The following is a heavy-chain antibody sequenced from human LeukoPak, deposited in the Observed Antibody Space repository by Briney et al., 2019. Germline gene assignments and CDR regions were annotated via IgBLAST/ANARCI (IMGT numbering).Heavy chain of an antibody. J-gene: IGHJ5*02. D-gene: IGHD2-2*01. CDR1: GGSISSGSYY. V-gene: IGHV4-61*02. CDR2: IYTSGST. Sequence: SETLSLTCTVSGGSISSGSYYWSWIRQPAGKGLEWIGRIYTSGSTNYNPSLKSRVTISVDTSKNQFSLKLSSVTAADTAVYYCARDWRYCSSTSCRNWFDPWGQGTLVTVSS. CDR3: ARDWRYCSSTSCRNWFDP.